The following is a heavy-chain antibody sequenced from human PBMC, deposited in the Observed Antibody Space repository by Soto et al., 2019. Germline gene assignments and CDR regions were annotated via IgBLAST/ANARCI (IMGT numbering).Heavy chain of an antibody. J-gene: IGHJ6*01. V-gene: IGHV1-18*01. D-gene: IGHD3-16*01. CDR2: ISPYTGNT. CDR3: VMVNNYVTPTPKDV. Sequence: QVQLVQSGDEVKKPGASVKVSCKASGYIFVNYGIAWVRQAPGQGLEWMGWISPYTGNTHSASKVQDRLTMTTDTSTSTAYIDLGSLTSEDTAVYYCVMVNNYVTPTPKDVWGQGTTVTVSS. CDR1: GYIFVNYG.